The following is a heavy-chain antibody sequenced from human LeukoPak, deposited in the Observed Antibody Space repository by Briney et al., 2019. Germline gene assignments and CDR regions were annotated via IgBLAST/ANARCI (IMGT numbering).Heavy chain of an antibody. CDR1: GGTFSSYA. CDR3: ARVGPALGYAVYYFDY. CDR2: IIPIFGTA. D-gene: IGHD2-2*01. Sequence: SVKVSCKASGGTFSSYAISWVRQAPGQGLEWMGGIIPIFGTANYAQKFQGRVTITADESTSTAYMELSSLRSEDTAVYYCARVGPALGYAVYYFDYWGQGTLVTVSS. J-gene: IGHJ4*02. V-gene: IGHV1-69*13.